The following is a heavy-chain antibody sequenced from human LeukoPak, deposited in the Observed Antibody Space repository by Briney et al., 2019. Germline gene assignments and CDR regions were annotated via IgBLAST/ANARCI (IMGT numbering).Heavy chain of an antibody. CDR1: GYTFTSYD. CDR2: MNPNSGNT. D-gene: IGHD3-10*01. CDR3: ARAPMVRGVIHRGYYFDY. Sequence: ASVKVSCKASGYTFTSYDINWVRQATGQGLEWMGWMNPNSGNTGYAQKFQGRVTITRNTSISTAYMELSSLRSEDTAVYYCARAPMVRGVIHRGYYFDYWGQGTPVTVSS. V-gene: IGHV1-8*03. J-gene: IGHJ4*02.